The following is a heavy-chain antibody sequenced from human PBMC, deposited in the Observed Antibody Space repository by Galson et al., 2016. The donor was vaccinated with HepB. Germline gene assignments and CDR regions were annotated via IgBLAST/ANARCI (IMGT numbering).Heavy chain of an antibody. Sequence: SLRLSCAAPGFIFSEYAMSWVRRAPGKGLEWVSAISGSSAYTYYADSVQGRFTISRDNSQNTLYLQMNSLRAEDTAVYYCARDSVGFSPLCGVTPGGYWGQGTLVTVSS. D-gene: IGHD2-21*02. CDR3: ARDSVGFSPLCGVTPGGY. CDR2: ISGSSAYT. J-gene: IGHJ4*02. V-gene: IGHV3-23*01. CDR1: GFIFSEYA.